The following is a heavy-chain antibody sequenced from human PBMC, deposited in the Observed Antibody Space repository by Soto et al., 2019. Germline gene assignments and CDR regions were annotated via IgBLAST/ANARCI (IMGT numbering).Heavy chain of an antibody. CDR3: ARWKAARGAGFDP. CDR2: IYYSGST. V-gene: IGHV4-59*01. Sequence: SETLSLTCTVSGGSISSYYWSWIRQPPGKGLEWIGYIYYSGSTNYNPSLKSRVTISVDTSKNQFSLKLSSVTAADTAVYYCARWKAARGAGFDPWGQGTLVTVSS. D-gene: IGHD6-25*01. J-gene: IGHJ5*02. CDR1: GGSISSYY.